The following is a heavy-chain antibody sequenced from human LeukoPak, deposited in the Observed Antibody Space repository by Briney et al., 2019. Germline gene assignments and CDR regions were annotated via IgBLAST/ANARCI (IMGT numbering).Heavy chain of an antibody. D-gene: IGHD3-16*01. Sequence: PGGSLRLSCAASGFTFDDYGMTWVRQAPGRGLEWLSGINWNGGSTGYADSVKGRFTISRDNAKNSLYLQMNSLRAEDTALYYCARDRDMITFRGYMDVWGKGTTVTVSS. CDR3: ARDRDMITFRGYMDV. J-gene: IGHJ6*03. CDR2: INWNGGST. V-gene: IGHV3-20*04. CDR1: GFTFDDYG.